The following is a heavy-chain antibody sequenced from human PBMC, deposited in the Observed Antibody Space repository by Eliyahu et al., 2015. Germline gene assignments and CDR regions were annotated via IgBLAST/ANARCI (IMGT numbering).Heavy chain of an antibody. V-gene: IGHV3-73*01. D-gene: IGHD3-22*01. J-gene: IGHJ6*02. CDR3: SRRGDYDSSAYPSYYYGMDV. Sequence: LKLSCAASGLTFSDSAIHWVRQASGKGLEWVGRIRSYGHTYATAYAASVEGRFTISRDDFQNTALLHMNNPKSEDTAVYYCSRRGDYDSSAYPSYYYGMDVWGQGTTVTASS. CDR1: GLTFSDSA. CDR2: IRSYGHTYAT.